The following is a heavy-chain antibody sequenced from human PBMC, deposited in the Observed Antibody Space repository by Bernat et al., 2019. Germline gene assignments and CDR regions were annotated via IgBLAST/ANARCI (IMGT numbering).Heavy chain of an antibody. Sequence: EVQLVESGGGFVQPGGSLRLSCAASGFTFSNYWMHWVRQAPGKGLVWVSRISSDGSTTSYADSVKGRFTISRDNAKNTLFLQMNSLSAEDTAVYFCAREGSDTPYNWFDPWGRGTLVTVSS. D-gene: IGHD5-18*01. J-gene: IGHJ5*02. CDR1: GFTFSNYW. CDR2: ISSDGSTT. V-gene: IGHV3-74*01. CDR3: AREGSDTPYNWFDP.